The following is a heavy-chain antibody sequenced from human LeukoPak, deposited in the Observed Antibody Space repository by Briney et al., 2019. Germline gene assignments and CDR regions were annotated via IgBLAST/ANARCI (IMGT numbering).Heavy chain of an antibody. D-gene: IGHD6-19*01. V-gene: IGHV3-23*01. CDR1: GFTFSSYA. J-gene: IGHJ4*02. Sequence: GGSLRLSCAASGFTFSSYAMSWVRQAPGKGLEWVSAISGSGGSTYYADSVKGRFTISRDNSKNTLYPQMNSLRAEDTAVYYCAKGDSSGWLYYFDYWGQGTLVSVSS. CDR2: ISGSGGST. CDR3: AKGDSSGWLYYFDY.